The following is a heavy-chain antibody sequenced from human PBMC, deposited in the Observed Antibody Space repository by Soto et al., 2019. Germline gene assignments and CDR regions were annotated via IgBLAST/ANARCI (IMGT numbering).Heavy chain of an antibody. Sequence: SETLSLTCAVYGGSFSGYYWSWIRQPPGKGLEWIGEINHSGSTNYNPSLKSRVTISVDTSKNQFSLKLSSVTAADTAVYYCARVGSSSWYYYYGMDVWGQGTTVTVSS. J-gene: IGHJ6*02. V-gene: IGHV4-34*01. CDR1: GGSFSGYY. D-gene: IGHD6-13*01. CDR3: ARVGSSSWYYYYGMDV. CDR2: INHSGST.